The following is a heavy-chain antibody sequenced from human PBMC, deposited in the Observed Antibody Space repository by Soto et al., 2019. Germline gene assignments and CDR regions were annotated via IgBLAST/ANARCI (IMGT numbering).Heavy chain of an antibody. J-gene: IGHJ6*02. Sequence: SETLSLSCTVSGGSISSGGYYWRWIRQQPGKGLEWIGYIYYSGSTYYNPSLKSRVTISVDTSKNQFSLKLSSVTAADTAVYYFARDFTDSSGPTLVRGVWGHGTTVTV. CDR1: GGSISSGGYY. V-gene: IGHV4-31*03. D-gene: IGHD6-19*01. CDR3: ARDFTDSSGPTLVRGV. CDR2: IYYSGST.